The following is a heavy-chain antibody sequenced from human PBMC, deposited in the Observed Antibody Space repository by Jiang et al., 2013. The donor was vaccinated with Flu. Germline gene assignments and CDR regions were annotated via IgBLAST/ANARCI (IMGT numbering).Heavy chain of an antibody. V-gene: IGHV1-2*02. J-gene: IGHJ4*02. CDR2: INPNSGGT. CDR3: ARYYYGSGTYFTDY. D-gene: IGHD3-10*01. CDR1: GYTFTGYY. Sequence: SGYTFTGYYMHWVRQAPGQGLEWMGWINPNSGGTNYAQKFQGRVTMTRDTSISTAYMELSRLRSDDTAVYFCARYYYGSGTYFTDYWGQGTLVTVSS.